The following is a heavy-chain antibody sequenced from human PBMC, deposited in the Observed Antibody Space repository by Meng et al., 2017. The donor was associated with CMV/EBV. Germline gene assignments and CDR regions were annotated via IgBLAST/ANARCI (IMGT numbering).Heavy chain of an antibody. CDR3: ARGAGGFDY. CDR2: ILNDGSGT. D-gene: IGHD3-10*01. J-gene: IGHJ4*02. CDR1: GFTFRNYW. V-gene: IGHV3-74*01. Sequence: GESLKISCVASGFTFRNYWMHWVWQSPGKGLVWVSHILNDGSGTGYADSVKGRFTISRDNAKNTLYLQMDSLRVEDTAVYYCARGAGGFDYWGQGTRVTVSS.